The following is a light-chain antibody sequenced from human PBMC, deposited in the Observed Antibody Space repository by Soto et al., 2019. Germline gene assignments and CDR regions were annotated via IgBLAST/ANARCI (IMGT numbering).Light chain of an antibody. J-gene: IGKJ4*01. V-gene: IGKV3D-20*01. CDR3: QKYGSSPLT. Sequence: EIVLTQSPATLVLSRRQRATLSCMASPSVTNYLAWYQQKPGLAPRIVIYDESSRATGIPDRFSGSGSGTDFTLTISRLEPEDFAVYYCQKYGSSPLTCGGGTQVDIK. CDR2: DES. CDR1: PSVTNY.